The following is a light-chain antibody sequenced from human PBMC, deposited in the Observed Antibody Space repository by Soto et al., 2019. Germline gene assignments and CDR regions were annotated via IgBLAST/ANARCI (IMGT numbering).Light chain of an antibody. CDR3: QQYGSSILT. CDR2: GAS. CDR1: QSVTSNY. V-gene: IGKV3-20*01. J-gene: IGKJ1*01. Sequence: EIVLTQSPGTLSSSPGERATLSCRASQSVTSNYLAWYQQKPGQAPRLLIFGASIRDTGLPDRFSGGGSGTDFTLTISRLEPGDFAVYYCQQYGSSILTFGQGTKVDIK.